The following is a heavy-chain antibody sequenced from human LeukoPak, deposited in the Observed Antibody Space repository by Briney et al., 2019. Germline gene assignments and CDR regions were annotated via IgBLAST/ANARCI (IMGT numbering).Heavy chain of an antibody. CDR1: RFTFSNYA. CDR3: ARLPVDAFDI. V-gene: IGHV3-64*01. Sequence: GGSLRLSCAASRFTFSNYAMHWVRQAPGKGLEHVSAISSNGGNTHYANSVKGRFTISRDNSKNTLYLQMGSLRAEDMAVYYCARLPVDAFDIWGQGTMVTVSS. D-gene: IGHD1-14*01. J-gene: IGHJ3*02. CDR2: ISSNGGNT.